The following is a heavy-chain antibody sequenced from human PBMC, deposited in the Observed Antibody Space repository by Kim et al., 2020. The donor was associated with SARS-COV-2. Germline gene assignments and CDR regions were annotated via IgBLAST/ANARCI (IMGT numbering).Heavy chain of an antibody. CDR2: IRGSGGGT. CDR3: AKGPTAGEAGIDY. J-gene: IGHJ4*02. D-gene: IGHD2-8*02. V-gene: IGHV3-23*01. Sequence: GGSLRLSWAASGFTFSRYAMSWVRQAPGKGLEWVSAIRGSGGGTFYADSVKGRFTISRDISRDTESLEMRSPTVEDSAVYYCAKGPTAGEAGIDYWGQGTLVPVSS. CDR1: GFTFSRYA.